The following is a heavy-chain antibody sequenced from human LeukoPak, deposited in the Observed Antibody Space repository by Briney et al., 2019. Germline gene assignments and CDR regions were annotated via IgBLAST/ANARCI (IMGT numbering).Heavy chain of an antibody. J-gene: IGHJ3*01. CDR2: IIPKYSAS. Sequence: GSSVKVSCKASGGRFSDYPINWVRQAPGQGLEWLGGIIPKYSASNYAQAFQGRVTITADESTNTVYMEMSGLRPDDTAVYYCVRPDRIFGVPAAFDAWGQGTLVAVSS. V-gene: IGHV1-69*01. CDR3: VRPDRIFGVPAAFDA. CDR1: GGRFSDYP. D-gene: IGHD3-3*02.